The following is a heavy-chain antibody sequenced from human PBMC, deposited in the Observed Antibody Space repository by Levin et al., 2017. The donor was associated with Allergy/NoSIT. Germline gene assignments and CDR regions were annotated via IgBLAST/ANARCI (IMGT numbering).Heavy chain of an antibody. V-gene: IGHV4-59*01. J-gene: IGHJ5*02. CDR3: AREPRYSSSWRWFDP. CDR1: GGSISSSY. D-gene: IGHD6-13*01. Sequence: SQTLSLPCTVSGGSISSSYWSWIRQPPGKGLEWIGYIYYSWSTNYNPSLKSRVTISVDTSKNQFSLKLSSVTAADTAVYYCAREPRYSSSWRWFDPWGQGTLVTVSS. CDR2: IYYSWST.